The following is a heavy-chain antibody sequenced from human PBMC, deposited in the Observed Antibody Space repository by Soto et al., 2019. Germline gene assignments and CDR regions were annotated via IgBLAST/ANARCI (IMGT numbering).Heavy chain of an antibody. CDR2: IYYSGST. V-gene: IGHV4-59*08. CDR1: GGSISSYY. Sequence: QVQLQESGPGLVKPSETLSLTCTVSGGSISSYYWSWIRQPPGKGLEWIGYIYYSGSTNYNPSLKSRVTISVDTSMNRFSLRLSSVTAADTAVYYCARRWGYAIDYWGQGTLVTVSS. CDR3: ARRWGYAIDY. J-gene: IGHJ4*02. D-gene: IGHD2-8*01.